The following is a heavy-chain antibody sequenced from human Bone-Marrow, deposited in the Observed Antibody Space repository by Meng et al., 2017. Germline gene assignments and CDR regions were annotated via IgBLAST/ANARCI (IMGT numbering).Heavy chain of an antibody. V-gene: IGHV3-49*04. CDR2: IRSKAYGGTT. J-gene: IGHJ4*02. CDR3: VRRAAGNFDY. CDR1: GFTFGDYA. D-gene: IGHD6-13*01. Sequence: GGSLRLSCTASGFTFGDYAMSWVRQAPGKGLEWVGFIRSKAYGGTTEYAASVKGRFTISRDDSENTLFLQMNSLRPEDTAIYFCVRRAAGNFDYWGQGTLVTVSS.